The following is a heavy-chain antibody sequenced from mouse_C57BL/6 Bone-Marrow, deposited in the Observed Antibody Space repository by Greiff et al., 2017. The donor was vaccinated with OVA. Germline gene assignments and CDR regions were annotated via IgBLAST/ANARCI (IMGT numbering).Heavy chain of an antibody. J-gene: IGHJ2*01. V-gene: IGHV5-12*01. CDR2: ISNGGGST. CDR1: GFTFSDYY. D-gene: IGHD2-2*01. Sequence: DVMLVESGGGLVQPGGSLKLSCAASGFTFSDYYMYWVRQTPEKRLEWVAYISNGGGSTYYPDTVKGRFTISRDNAKNTLYLQMSRLKSEDTAMYYCARQNGYDGGFDYWGQGTTLTVSS. CDR3: ARQNGYDGGFDY.